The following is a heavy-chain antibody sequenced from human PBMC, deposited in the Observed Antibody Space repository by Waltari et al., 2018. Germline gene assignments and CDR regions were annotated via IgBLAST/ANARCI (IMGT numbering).Heavy chain of an antibody. J-gene: IGHJ3*02. CDR2: ISSSSSYI. Sequence: EVQLVESGGGLVKPGGSLRLSCAASGFTFSSYSMNWVRQAPGKGLEWVSSISSSSSYIYYADSVKGRFTISRDNAKNSLYLQMNSLRSEDTAVYYCAREMVVGATGAFDIWGQGTMVTVSS. D-gene: IGHD1-26*01. CDR3: AREMVVGATGAFDI. V-gene: IGHV3-21*04. CDR1: GFTFSSYS.